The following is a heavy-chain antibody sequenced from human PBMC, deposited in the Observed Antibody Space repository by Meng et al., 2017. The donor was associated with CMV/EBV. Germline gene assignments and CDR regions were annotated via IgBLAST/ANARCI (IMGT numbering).Heavy chain of an antibody. D-gene: IGHD2-2*01. Sequence: GSLRLSCAVYGGSFSGYYWSWIRQPPGKGLEWIGEINHSGSTNYNPSLKSRVTISVDTSKNQFSLKLSSVTAADTAVYYCARRRSPHAVDIWGQGTMVTVSS. CDR3: ARRRSPHAVDI. CDR2: INHSGST. J-gene: IGHJ3*02. CDR1: GGSFSGYY. V-gene: IGHV4-34*01.